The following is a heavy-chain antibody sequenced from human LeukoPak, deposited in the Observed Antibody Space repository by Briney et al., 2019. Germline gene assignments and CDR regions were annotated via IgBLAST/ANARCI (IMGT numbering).Heavy chain of an antibody. V-gene: IGHV1-18*01. CDR2: ISAYNGNT. CDR3: ARDLGGDYDILTGYSY. D-gene: IGHD3-9*01. Sequence: ASVKVSCKASGYTFTSYGISWVRQAPGQGLEWMGWISAYNGNTNYAQKLQGRVTMTTVTSTSTAYMELRSLRSDDTAVYYCARDLGGDYDILTGYSYWGQGTLVTVSS. J-gene: IGHJ4*02. CDR1: GYTFTSYG.